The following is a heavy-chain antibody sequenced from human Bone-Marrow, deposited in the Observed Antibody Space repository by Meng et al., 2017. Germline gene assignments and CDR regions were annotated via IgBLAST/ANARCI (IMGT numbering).Heavy chain of an antibody. J-gene: IGHJ2*01. CDR1: GFSFSSYW. CDR2: IKQDGSEM. V-gene: IGHV3-7*01. D-gene: IGHD3-10*01. CDR3: ARERGSRQFDL. Sequence: GESLKISCVASGFSFSSYWMGWVRQTPGKGLEWVANIKQDGSEMYYVDSVKGRFTISRDNAKNSLYVQMSSLRVEDTALYYCARERGSRQFDLWGRGTRVTVAS.